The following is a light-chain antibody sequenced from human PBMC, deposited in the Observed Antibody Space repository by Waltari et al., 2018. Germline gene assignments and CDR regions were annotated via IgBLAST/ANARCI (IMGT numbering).Light chain of an antibody. J-gene: IGKJ2*01. CDR3: QQYESVPYT. Sequence: DIQMTQSPSSLSASVGDTVTITCQASQAISNSLHWYQQRPGQAPKVVIYGASKLKPGVPSRFSGRVSGPDFTFTINSLQPEDFATYYCQQYESVPYTFGQGTRLEFK. CDR2: GAS. CDR1: QAISNS. V-gene: IGKV1-33*01.